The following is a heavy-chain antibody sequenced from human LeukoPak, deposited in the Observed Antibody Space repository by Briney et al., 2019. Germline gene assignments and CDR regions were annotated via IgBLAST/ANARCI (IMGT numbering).Heavy chain of an antibody. CDR1: GYTFTGYY. Sequence: GASVKVSCKASGYTFTGYYMHWVRQAPGQGLEWMGWINPNSGGTNYAQKFQGRVTMTRDTSISTAYMELSRLRSDDTAVYYCARVQRYSSSWYDYWGQGTLVTVSS. CDR3: ARVQRYSSSWYDY. D-gene: IGHD6-13*01. CDR2: INPNSGGT. V-gene: IGHV1-2*02. J-gene: IGHJ4*02.